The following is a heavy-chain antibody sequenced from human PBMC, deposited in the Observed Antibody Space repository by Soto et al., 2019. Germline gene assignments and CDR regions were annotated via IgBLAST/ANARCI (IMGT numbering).Heavy chain of an antibody. CDR3: ARVGLESYYHVLVGLYVMDV. V-gene: IGHV1-18*01. D-gene: IGHD3-10*01. CDR2: ISAYNGNT. J-gene: IGHJ6*02. Sequence: QVQLVQSGAEVKKPGASVKVSCKASGYTFTSYGISWVRQAPGQGLEWMGWISAYNGNTNNAQKLQGRVTMTTDTATSTAYMELRTLRFDDTAVYFCARVGLESYYHVLVGLYVMDVWGQGTTVTVSS. CDR1: GYTFTSYG.